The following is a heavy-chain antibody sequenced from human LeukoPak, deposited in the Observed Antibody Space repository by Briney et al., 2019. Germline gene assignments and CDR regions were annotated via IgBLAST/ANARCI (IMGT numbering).Heavy chain of an antibody. J-gene: IGHJ5*02. V-gene: IGHV1-3*01. D-gene: IGHD3-10*01. Sequence: ASVKVSCKASGYTFTSYAMHWVRQAPGQRLEWMGWINAGNGSTKYSQKLQGRVTITRDTSASTAYMELSSLRSEDTAVYYCARVRYYYGSGSYYPGGAFDPWGQGTLVTVSS. CDR2: INAGNGST. CDR3: ARVRYYYGSGSYYPGGAFDP. CDR1: GYTFTSYA.